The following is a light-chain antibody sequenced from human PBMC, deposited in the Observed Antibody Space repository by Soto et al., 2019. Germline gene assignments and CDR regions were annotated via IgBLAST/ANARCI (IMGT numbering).Light chain of an antibody. CDR1: QSVSSSY. Sequence: EIGLTQSPGTLSLSPGERATLSCRASQSVSSSYLAWYQQKPGQAPGLLIYGASSRATGIPDRFSGSGSGTDFTLTISRLEPEDFAVYYCQQYGSSPPYTFGQGTKLEIK. CDR2: GAS. J-gene: IGKJ2*01. CDR3: QQYGSSPPYT. V-gene: IGKV3-20*01.